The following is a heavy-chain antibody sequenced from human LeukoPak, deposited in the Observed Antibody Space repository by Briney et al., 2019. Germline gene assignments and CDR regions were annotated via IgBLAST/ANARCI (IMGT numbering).Heavy chain of an antibody. Sequence: GGSLRLSCAASGFTFSNYGMSWVRQAPGKGPEWVSAITGSGGTPYYADSAKGRFTISRDNSKNTLYLQMNSLRAEDTAVYYCAKDERNWNYNLASQTYDWGQGTLVTVSS. D-gene: IGHD1-7*01. CDR3: AKDERNWNYNLASQTYD. CDR2: ITGSGGTP. V-gene: IGHV3-23*01. CDR1: GFTFSNYG. J-gene: IGHJ4*02.